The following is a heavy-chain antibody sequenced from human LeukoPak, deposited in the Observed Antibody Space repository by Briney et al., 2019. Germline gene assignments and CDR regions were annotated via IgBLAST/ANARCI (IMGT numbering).Heavy chain of an antibody. Sequence: KPSETLSLTCTVSGGSISSSSYYWGWIRQPPGKGLEWIGSIYYSGSTYYNPSLKSRVTISVDTSKNQFSLKLSSVTAADTAVYYCARVGGTTVAQLDYWGQGTLVTVSS. CDR1: GGSISSSSYY. J-gene: IGHJ4*02. D-gene: IGHD4-23*01. CDR3: ARVGGTTVAQLDY. V-gene: IGHV4-39*07. CDR2: IYYSGST.